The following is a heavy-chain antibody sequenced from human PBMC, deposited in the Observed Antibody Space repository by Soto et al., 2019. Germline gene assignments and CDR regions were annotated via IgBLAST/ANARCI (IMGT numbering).Heavy chain of an antibody. J-gene: IGHJ6*01. CDR3: AKGAVASLYYYYGLDV. CDR2: LSGDASGS. V-gene: IGHV3-23*01. D-gene: IGHD6-19*01. Sequence: GESLKISCAASGFTFRDYAMTWVRQAPGKGLEWVSGLSGDASGSYYADSVRGRFTISRDTSKNTLYLQMNSLRGEDTAVYYCAKGAVASLYYYYGLDVWGQGTTVTVSS. CDR1: GFTFRDYA.